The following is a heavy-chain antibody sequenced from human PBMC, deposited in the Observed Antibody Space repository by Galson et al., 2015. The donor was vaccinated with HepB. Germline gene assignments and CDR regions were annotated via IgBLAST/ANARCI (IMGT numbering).Heavy chain of an antibody. D-gene: IGHD2-2*02. CDR2: IIPIFGTA. J-gene: IGHJ5*02. Sequence: SVKVSCKASGGTFSSYAISWVRQAPGQGLEWMGGIIPIFGTANYAQKFQGRVTITADESTSTAYMELSSLRSEDTAVYYCARGAGGVPAAIPYLGWFDPWGQGTLVTVSS. CDR3: ARGAGGVPAAIPYLGWFDP. CDR1: GGTFSSYA. V-gene: IGHV1-69*13.